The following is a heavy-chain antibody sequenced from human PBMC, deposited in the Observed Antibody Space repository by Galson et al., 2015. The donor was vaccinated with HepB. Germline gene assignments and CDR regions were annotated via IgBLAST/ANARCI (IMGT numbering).Heavy chain of an antibody. D-gene: IGHD2-2*01. CDR2: IWYDGSNQ. Sequence: SLRLSCAASGFPFNTYGMHWLRQAPGKGLQWVAVIWYDGSNQYYADSVKGRFTVSRDNFKSTLYFQTGRIRGEETAVNYCARVGGLCNATTCYEPWGGMDVWGQGTTVLVSS. V-gene: IGHV3-33*01. CDR3: ARVGGLCNATTCYEPWGGMDV. CDR1: GFPFNTYG. J-gene: IGHJ6*02.